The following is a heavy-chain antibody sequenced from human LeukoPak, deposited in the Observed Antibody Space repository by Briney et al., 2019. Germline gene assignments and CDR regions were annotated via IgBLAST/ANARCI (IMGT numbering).Heavy chain of an antibody. V-gene: IGHV3-74*01. CDR2: INSDGSST. CDR3: VRGYASSSGWYFDL. CDR1: GFTFSNYR. J-gene: IGHJ2*01. D-gene: IGHD6-6*01. Sequence: PGGSLRLSCAASGFTFSNYRMHWVRQAPGKGLVRVSRINSDGSSTSYADSVKGRFTISRDNAKNTLYLQMNSLRVEDTAMYYCVRGYASSSGWYFDLWGRGTLVSVSS.